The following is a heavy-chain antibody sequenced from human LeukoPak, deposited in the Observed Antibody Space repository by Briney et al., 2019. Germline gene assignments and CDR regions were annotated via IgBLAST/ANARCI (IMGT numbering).Heavy chain of an antibody. D-gene: IGHD3-10*01. CDR2: INHSGST. CDR1: GGSFSGYY. CDR3: ARAGQEWFGELGFDQ. J-gene: IGHJ4*02. V-gene: IGHV4-34*01. Sequence: SETLSLTCAVYGGSFSGYYWSWIRQPPGKGLEWIGEINHSGSTNYNPSLKSRVTISVDTSKNQFSLKLSSVTAADTAVYYCARAGQEWFGELGFDQWGQGTLVIVSS.